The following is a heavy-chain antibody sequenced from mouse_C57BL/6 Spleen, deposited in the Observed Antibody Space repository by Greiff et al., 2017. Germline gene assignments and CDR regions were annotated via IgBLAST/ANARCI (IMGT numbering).Heavy chain of an antibody. D-gene: IGHD3-2*02. CDR1: GYTFTSYW. Sequence: QVQLQQPGAELVMPGASVKLSCKASGYTFTSYWMHWVKQRPGQGLEWIGEIDPSDSYTNYNQQFKGKSTLTVDKSSSTAYMQLSSLTSEGSAVYYCASSETAQVLYAMDYWGQGTSVTVSS. V-gene: IGHV1-69*01. J-gene: IGHJ4*01. CDR3: ASSETAQVLYAMDY. CDR2: IDPSDSYT.